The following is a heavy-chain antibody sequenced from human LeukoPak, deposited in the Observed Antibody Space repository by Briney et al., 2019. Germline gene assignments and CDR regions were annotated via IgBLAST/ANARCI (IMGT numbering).Heavy chain of an antibody. CDR2: INTDGSST. CDR3: ARVSSSSWWALDY. V-gene: IGHV3-74*01. J-gene: IGHJ4*02. Sequence: PGGSLRLSCAVSGLTFSNYWMHWVRQAPGKGLVWVSRINTDGSSTSYADSVKGRFTISRDNAKNTLYLQMNSLRAEDTAVYYCARVSSSSWWALDYWGQGTLVTLSS. CDR1: GLTFSNYW. D-gene: IGHD6-13*01.